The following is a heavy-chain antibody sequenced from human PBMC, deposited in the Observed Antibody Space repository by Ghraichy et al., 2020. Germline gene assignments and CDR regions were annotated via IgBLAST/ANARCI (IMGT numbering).Heavy chain of an antibody. J-gene: IGHJ5*02. CDR2: ISGSGGST. D-gene: IGHD3-3*01. V-gene: IGHV3-23*01. Sequence: GGSLRLSCAASGFTFSSYAMSWVRQAPGKGLEWVSAISGSGGSTYYADSVKGRFTISRDNSKNTLYLQMNSLRAEDTAVYYCAKGRPYYDFWSGYYGNWFDPWGQGTLVTVSS. CDR3: AKGRPYYDFWSGYYGNWFDP. CDR1: GFTFSSYA.